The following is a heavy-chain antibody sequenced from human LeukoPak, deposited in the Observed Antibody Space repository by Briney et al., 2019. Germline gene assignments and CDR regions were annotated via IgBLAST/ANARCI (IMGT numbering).Heavy chain of an antibody. CDR1: GFSFTTHA. J-gene: IGHJ4*02. V-gene: IGHV3-23*01. CDR2: ISGSGGST. CDR3: AKDQDPHSYGSGSYAPFDY. D-gene: IGHD3-10*01. Sequence: GWSLRLSCVASGFSFTTHAMGWVRQAPGKGLEWVSHISGSGGSTKYSGSVKGRFTISRDNSKNTLYLQINSLRADDTAVYYCAKDQDPHSYGSGSYAPFDYWGQGTLVTVSS.